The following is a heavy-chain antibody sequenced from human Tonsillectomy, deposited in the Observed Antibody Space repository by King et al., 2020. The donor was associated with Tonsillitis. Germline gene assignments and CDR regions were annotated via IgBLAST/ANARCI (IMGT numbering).Heavy chain of an antibody. CDR1: GDYVSSNSAA. J-gene: IGHJ4*02. CDR2: TYYRSKWYN. CDR3: AMEPDSSGYYGLDY. V-gene: IGHV6-1*01. Sequence: VQLQQSGPGLVKPSQTLALTCAISGDYVSSNSAAWNWIRQSPSRGLEWLGRTYYRSKWYNDYAVSVKSRITINPDTSKNQFSLQLNSVTPEDTAVYYCAMEPDSSGYYGLDYWGQGTLVTVSS. D-gene: IGHD3-22*01.